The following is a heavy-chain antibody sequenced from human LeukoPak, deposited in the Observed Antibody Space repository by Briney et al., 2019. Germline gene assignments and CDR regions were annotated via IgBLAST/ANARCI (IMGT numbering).Heavy chain of an antibody. CDR1: GYPFDNFG. Sequence: GASVKVSCKASGYPFDNFGLTWVRQAPGQGLEWMGWISDYNGNTHYAQKFRGRLTLTTETSTSTAYLELRSPKSDDTAVYYCARDRVGGDLTGVSLYWGQGTLVTVSS. J-gene: IGHJ4*01. V-gene: IGHV1-18*01. D-gene: IGHD4-17*01. CDR2: ISDYNGNT. CDR3: ARDRVGGDLTGVSLY.